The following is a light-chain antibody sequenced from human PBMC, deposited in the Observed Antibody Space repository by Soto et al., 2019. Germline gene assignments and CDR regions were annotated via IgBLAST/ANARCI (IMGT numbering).Light chain of an antibody. CDR1: STNIGSKT. J-gene: IGLJ1*01. CDR2: KNH. V-gene: IGLV1-44*01. Sequence: QSVLTQAPSASGTPGQTVTISWSGSSTNIGSKTVNWYQQVPGMAPKLLIFKNHQRPSGVPDRFSGSKSGTSASLAISGLQSEDEADYYCAAWDDSLNAWVFGTGTKLTVL. CDR3: AAWDDSLNAWV.